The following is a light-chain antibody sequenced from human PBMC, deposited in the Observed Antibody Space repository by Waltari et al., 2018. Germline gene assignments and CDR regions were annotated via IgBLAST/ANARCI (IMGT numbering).Light chain of an antibody. CDR3: QYNNWPYT. V-gene: IGKV3-15*01. CDR1: RNISSN. J-gene: IGKJ2*01. Sequence: IVMTQSPATLSVSPGERVTLSCRASRNISSNLAWYQQKSGRSPRLLIYGASTRATGGPARFSGSGSGTEFTLNISSLQSEDFAIYYCQYNNWPYTFGLGTKLQIK. CDR2: GAS.